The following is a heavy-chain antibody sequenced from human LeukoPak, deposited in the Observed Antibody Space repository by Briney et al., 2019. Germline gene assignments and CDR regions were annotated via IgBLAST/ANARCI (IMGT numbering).Heavy chain of an antibody. CDR2: ISGSGGST. CDR1: GFTFSSYA. V-gene: IGHV3-23*01. D-gene: IGHD5-18*01. J-gene: IGHJ6*03. CDR3: AKPTAMVYYYYMDV. Sequence: GGSLRLSCAASGFTFSSYAMSWVRQAPGKGLEWVSAISGSGGSTYYADSVKGRFTISRDNSKNTLYLQMNSLRAEDTAVYYCAKPTAMVYYYYMDVWGKGTTVTVSS.